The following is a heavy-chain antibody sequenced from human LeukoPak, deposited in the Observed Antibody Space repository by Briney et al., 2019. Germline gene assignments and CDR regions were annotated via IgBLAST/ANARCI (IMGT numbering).Heavy chain of an antibody. CDR2: IYPGDSGT. CDR3: ARPIGYCSSTSCLRGSWFDP. J-gene: IGHJ5*02. V-gene: IGHV5-51*01. CDR1: GYSFTSYW. D-gene: IGHD2-2*01. Sequence: PGESLKISCKGSGYSFTSYWIGWVRQMPGKGLEWMGIIYPGDSGTRYSPSFQGQVTISADKSISTAYLQWSSLKASDTAMYYCARPIGYCSSTSCLRGSWFDPWGQGTLVTVSS.